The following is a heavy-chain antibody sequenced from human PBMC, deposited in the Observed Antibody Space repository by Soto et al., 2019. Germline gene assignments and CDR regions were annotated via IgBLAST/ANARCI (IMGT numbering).Heavy chain of an antibody. J-gene: IGHJ4*02. CDR3: AKASGWFGEFDY. CDR1: GFPFSSYA. D-gene: IGHD3-10*01. CDR2: ISGSGGST. Sequence: EVQLLESGGGLVQPGGSLKLSCAASGFPFSSYAMSWVRQAPGKGLEWVSAISGSGGSTYYADSVKGRFTISRDNSKNTLYLQMNSLRAEDTAVYYCAKASGWFGEFDYWGQGTLVTVSS. V-gene: IGHV3-23*01.